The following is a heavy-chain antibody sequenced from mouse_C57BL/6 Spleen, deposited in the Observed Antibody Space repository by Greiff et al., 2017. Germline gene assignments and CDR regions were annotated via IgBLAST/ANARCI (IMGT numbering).Heavy chain of an antibody. V-gene: IGHV1-84*01. CDR1: GYTFTDYY. J-gene: IGHJ4*01. D-gene: IGHD2-4*01. CDR3: ARGDDYDHYYAMDY. Sequence: VQLQQSGPELVKPGASVKLSCKASGYTFTDYYINWVKQRPGQGLEWIGGIYPGSGNTKYNEKFKGKATLTVDTSSSTAYMQLSSLTSEDSAVYFGARGDDYDHYYAMDYWGQGTSGTVSS. CDR2: IYPGSGNT.